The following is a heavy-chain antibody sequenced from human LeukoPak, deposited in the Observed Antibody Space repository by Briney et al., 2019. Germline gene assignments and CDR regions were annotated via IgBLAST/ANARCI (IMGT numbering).Heavy chain of an antibody. V-gene: IGHV1-2*02. J-gene: IGHJ5*02. CDR3: ARDMVMVTYWFDP. Sequence: ASVKVSCKASGYTFTGYYMHWVRRAPGQGLEWMGWINPNSGGTNYAQKFQGRVTMTRDTSISTAYMELSRLRSDDTAVYYCARDMVMVTYWFDPWGQGTLVTVSS. D-gene: IGHD5-18*01. CDR2: INPNSGGT. CDR1: GYTFTGYY.